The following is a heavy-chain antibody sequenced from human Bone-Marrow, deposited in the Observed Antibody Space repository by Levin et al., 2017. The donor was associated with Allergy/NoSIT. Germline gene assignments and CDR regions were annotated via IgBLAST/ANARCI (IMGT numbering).Heavy chain of an antibody. CDR3: AGGIWNRDYCMDH. D-gene: IGHD1-1*01. CDR2: LSSDGTNK. Sequence: GGSLRLSCAASGFTFSSYTMHWVRRAPGKGLDWVALLSSDGTNKYYTDSVKGRFTISRDNSGNTLNLQMDSLRPEDSAVYCCAGGIWNRDYCMDHWGRGTTVTVSS. V-gene: IGHV3-30*04. J-gene: IGHJ6*03. CDR1: GFTFSSYT.